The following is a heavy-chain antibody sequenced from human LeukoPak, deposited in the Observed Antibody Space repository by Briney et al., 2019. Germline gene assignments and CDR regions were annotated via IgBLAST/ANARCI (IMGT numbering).Heavy chain of an antibody. V-gene: IGHV1-18*01. Sequence: GASVKVSCKASGYTFTSYGISWVRQAPGQGLEWMGWISAYNGNTNYAQKLQGRVTMTTDTSTSAAYMELRSLRSDDTAVYYCASQDSSGYPPMDVWGKGTTVTVSS. J-gene: IGHJ6*03. CDR1: GYTFTSYG. CDR3: ASQDSSGYPPMDV. CDR2: ISAYNGNT. D-gene: IGHD3-22*01.